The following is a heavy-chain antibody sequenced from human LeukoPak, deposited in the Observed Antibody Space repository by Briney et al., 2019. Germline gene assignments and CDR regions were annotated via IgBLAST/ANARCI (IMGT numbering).Heavy chain of an antibody. Sequence: SETLSLTCAVYGGSFSGYYWSWIRQPPGKGLEWIGYIYYSGSTNYNPSLNSRVTISVDTSKNQFSLKLNSVTTADTAVYYCARYSYGGSYFDYWGQGTLVTVSS. J-gene: IGHJ4*02. D-gene: IGHD5-18*01. V-gene: IGHV4-59*08. CDR3: ARYSYGGSYFDY. CDR1: GGSFSGYY. CDR2: IYYSGST.